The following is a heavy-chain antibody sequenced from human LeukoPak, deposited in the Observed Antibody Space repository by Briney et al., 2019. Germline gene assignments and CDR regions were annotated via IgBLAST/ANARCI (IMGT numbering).Heavy chain of an antibody. J-gene: IGHJ5*02. CDR1: GGSFSGYY. CDR2: INHSGST. Sequence: SQTLSLTCAVYGGSFSGYYWSWIRQPPGKGLEWSGEINHSGSTNYNPSLKSRVTISIDTSKNQFSLKLSSVTAADTAVYYCARAEPYCSSTSCPNYNWFDPWGQGTLVTVSS. V-gene: IGHV4-34*01. CDR3: ARAEPYCSSTSCPNYNWFDP. D-gene: IGHD2-2*01.